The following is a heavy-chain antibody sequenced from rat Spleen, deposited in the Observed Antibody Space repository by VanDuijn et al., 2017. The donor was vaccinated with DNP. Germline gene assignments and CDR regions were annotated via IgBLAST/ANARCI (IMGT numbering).Heavy chain of an antibody. Sequence: VQLQESGPGLVKPSQSLSLTCSVTGYSITSSYTWNWIRRFPGSRLEWLGYMNNAGSTNYNPSLKSRISITRDTSKNQFFLQVNSVTTEDTATYSCARGNYFYAMDAWGQGTSVTVSS. V-gene: IGHV3-3*01. D-gene: IGHD1-1*01. CDR3: ARGNYFYAMDA. CDR1: GYSITSSYT. J-gene: IGHJ4*01. CDR2: MNNAGST.